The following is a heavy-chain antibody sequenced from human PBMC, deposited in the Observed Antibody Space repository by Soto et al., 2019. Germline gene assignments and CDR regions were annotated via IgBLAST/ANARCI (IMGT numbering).Heavy chain of an antibody. CDR2: IYYSGST. J-gene: IGHJ4*02. D-gene: IGHD3-9*01. Sequence: QLQLQESGPGLVKASETLSLTCTVSGGSINTYYWSWIRQPPGKGLEWIGYIYYSGSTKYNPSLRGRVTISLDTSKNQFSLKLTSVTAADTAVYYCARGARDYFDILTGYYRTGPEYWGQGTLVSVSS. V-gene: IGHV4-59*01. CDR1: GGSINTYY. CDR3: ARGARDYFDILTGYYRTGPEY.